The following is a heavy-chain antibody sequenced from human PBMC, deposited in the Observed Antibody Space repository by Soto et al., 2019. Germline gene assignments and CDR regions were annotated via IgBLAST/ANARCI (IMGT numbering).Heavy chain of an antibody. CDR2: INHSGST. CDR1: GGSFSGYY. J-gene: IGHJ5*02. V-gene: IGHV4-34*01. D-gene: IGHD3-22*01. CDR3: ARARITMIRGNWFDP. Sequence: NPSETLSLTCAVYGGSFSGYYWSWIRQPPGKGLEWIGEINHSGSTNYNPSLKSRVTISVDTSKNQFSLKLSSVTAADTAVYYCARARITMIRGNWFDPWGQGTLVTVSS.